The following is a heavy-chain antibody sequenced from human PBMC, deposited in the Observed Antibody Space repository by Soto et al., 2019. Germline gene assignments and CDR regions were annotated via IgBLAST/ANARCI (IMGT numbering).Heavy chain of an antibody. CDR3: AKDHDEDFGYDLDYFNS. J-gene: IGHJ4*02. CDR2: ISWNSGSI. V-gene: IGHV3-9*01. CDR1: GFTFDDYA. D-gene: IGHD5-12*01. Sequence: GGSLRLSCAASGFTFDDYAMHWVRQAPGKGLEWVSGISWNSGSIGYADSVKGRFIISRDNAKNSLFLQMNSLTADDTALYYCAKDHDEDFGYDLDYFNSWGQGTQVTVSS.